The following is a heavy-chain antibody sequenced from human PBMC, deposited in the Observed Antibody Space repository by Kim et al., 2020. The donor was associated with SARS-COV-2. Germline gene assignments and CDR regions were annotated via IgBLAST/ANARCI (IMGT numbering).Heavy chain of an antibody. CDR3: ARDPPAMVRGVTGAFDI. D-gene: IGHD3-10*01. CDR1: GFTFSSYG. V-gene: IGHV3-33*01. CDR2: IWYDGSNK. J-gene: IGHJ3*02. Sequence: GGSLRLSCAASGFTFSSYGMHWVRQAPGKGLEWVAVIWYDGSNKYYADSVKGRFTISRDNSKNTLYLQMNSLRAEDTAVYYCARDPPAMVRGVTGAFDICAKGQWSPSLQ.